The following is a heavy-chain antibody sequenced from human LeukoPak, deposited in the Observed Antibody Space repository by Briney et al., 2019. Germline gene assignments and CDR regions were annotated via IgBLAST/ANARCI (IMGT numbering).Heavy chain of an antibody. CDR3: AREEGVWIYRDYYYYGMDV. D-gene: IGHD3-16*01. CDR2: IIPILGIA. CDR1: GGTFSSYA. J-gene: IGHJ6*02. Sequence: SVKVSCKASGGTFSSYAISWVRQAPGQGLEWMGRIIPILGIANYAQKFKGRVTITADKSTSTAYMELSSLRSEDTAVYYCAREEGVWIYRDYYYYGMDVWGPGTTVTVSS. V-gene: IGHV1-69*04.